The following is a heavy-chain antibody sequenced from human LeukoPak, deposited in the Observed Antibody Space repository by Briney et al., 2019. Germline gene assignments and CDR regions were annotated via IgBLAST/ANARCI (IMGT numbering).Heavy chain of an antibody. V-gene: IGHV3-21*01. CDR3: ARDLGVVRGVFTLDY. CDR1: GFTFSSYS. CDR2: ISSSSSYT. Sequence: GGSLRLSCVDSGFTFSSYSMNWVRQAPGKGLEWVSSISSSSSYTNYADSVRGRFTISRENAKNSLYLQMNSLRAEDTTVYYCARDLGVVRGVFTLDYWGQGTLVTVSS. J-gene: IGHJ4*02. D-gene: IGHD3-10*01.